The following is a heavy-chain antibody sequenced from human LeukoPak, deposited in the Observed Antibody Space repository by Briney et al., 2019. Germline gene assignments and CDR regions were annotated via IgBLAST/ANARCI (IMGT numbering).Heavy chain of an antibody. CDR1: GFTFSSYW. CDR2: INSDGSST. CDR3: ARARGSGYCSGGSCYLVDYYYGMDV. V-gene: IGHV3-74*01. Sequence: GGSLRLSCAASGFTFSSYWMHWVRQAPGKGLVWVSRINSDGSSTSYADSVKGRFTISRDNAKNTLYLQMNSLRAEDTAVYYCARARGSGYCSGGSCYLVDYYYGMDVWGQGTTVTVPS. D-gene: IGHD2-15*01. J-gene: IGHJ6*02.